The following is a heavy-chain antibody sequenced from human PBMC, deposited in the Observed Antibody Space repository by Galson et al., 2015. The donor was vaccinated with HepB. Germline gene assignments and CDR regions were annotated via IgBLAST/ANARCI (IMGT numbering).Heavy chain of an antibody. CDR3: ASDCPRSGSTCYSSGDY. CDR1: GFTFGDYY. Sequence: PLRLSCATSGFTFGDYYMAWVRQAPGKGLEWVSYISSSGLNTSTEDALTGRFFIYGDTAKSSVYLQMNSLRAEDTDVYYCASDCPRSGSTCYSSGDYWGHGTPVTVSS. D-gene: IGHD2-15*01. V-gene: IGHV3-11*06. CDR2: ISSSGLNT. J-gene: IGHJ4*01.